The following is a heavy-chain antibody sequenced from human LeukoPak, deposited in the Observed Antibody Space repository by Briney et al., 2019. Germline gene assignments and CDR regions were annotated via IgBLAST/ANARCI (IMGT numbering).Heavy chain of an antibody. J-gene: IGHJ4*02. D-gene: IGHD5-12*01. Sequence: ASVKVSCKASGYTFTGYYMHWVRQAPGQGLEWMGIINPSGGSTSYAQKFQGRVTMTRDMSASTVYMELSRLRSDDTAVYYCARAWLRLNPYFDYWGQGTLVTVSS. CDR1: GYTFTGYY. V-gene: IGHV1-46*01. CDR2: INPSGGST. CDR3: ARAWLRLNPYFDY.